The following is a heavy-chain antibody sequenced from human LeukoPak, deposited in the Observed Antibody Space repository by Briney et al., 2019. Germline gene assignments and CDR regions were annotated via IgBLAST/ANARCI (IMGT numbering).Heavy chain of an antibody. J-gene: IGHJ4*02. CDR3: ARIRSRKWGFDY. V-gene: IGHV4-34*01. Sequence: SETLSLTCAVYGGSFIGYYWGWIRQPPGKGLEWIGEINHFGSTNYNPSLKSRVTISIDTSKNQFSLKLSSVTAADTAVYYCARIRSRKWGFDYWGQGTLVTVSS. CDR2: INHFGST. CDR1: GGSFIGYY. D-gene: IGHD1-26*01.